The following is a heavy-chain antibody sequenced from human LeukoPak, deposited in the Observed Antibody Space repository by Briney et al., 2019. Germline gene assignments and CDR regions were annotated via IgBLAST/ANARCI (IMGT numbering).Heavy chain of an antibody. J-gene: IGHJ3*02. D-gene: IGHD3-16*02. CDR2: VHQTGSP. V-gene: IGHV4-38-2*01. CDR1: GSSVNSDQY. Sequence: SETLSLTCDVSGSSVNSDQYWGWMRHSPGAGLEWIGSVHQTGSPYYNPSLGSRVSLSIDSTKNSFSLRLTSVTAADTAVYYCAMLRLGELSLLANAYDIWGQGTVVIVSS. CDR3: AMLRLGELSLLANAYDI.